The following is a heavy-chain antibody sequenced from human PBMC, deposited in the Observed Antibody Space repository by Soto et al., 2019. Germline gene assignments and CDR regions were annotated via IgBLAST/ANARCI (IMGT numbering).Heavy chain of an antibody. CDR3: ARGEGVVVPAATNTRSHYYYYYMDV. J-gene: IGHJ6*03. Sequence: ASVKVSCKASGYTFTSYGISWVRQAPGQGLEWMGWISAYNGNTNYAQKLQGRVTMTTDKSTSTAYMELRSLRSDDTAVYYCARGEGVVVPAATNTRSHYYYYYMDVWGKGTTVTVSS. D-gene: IGHD2-2*01. CDR1: GYTFTSYG. CDR2: ISAYNGNT. V-gene: IGHV1-18*01.